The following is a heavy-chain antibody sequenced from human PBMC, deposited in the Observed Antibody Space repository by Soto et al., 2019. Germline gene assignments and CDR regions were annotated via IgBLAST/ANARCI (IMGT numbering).Heavy chain of an antibody. V-gene: IGHV4-30-4*01. CDR2: IFYSGTT. CDR3: AGDVCVETGFCYSGFDV. J-gene: IGHJ6*02. Sequence: SETLSLTCTVSGDSISSADFYWSWIRQTPGKGLEWIGHIFYSGTTYYNPSLKSRLTISVDTSKNHFSLRLTSVTAADTAVYYCAGDVCVETGFCYSGFDVWGQGTRVTVSS. D-gene: IGHD5-12*01. CDR1: GDSISSADFY.